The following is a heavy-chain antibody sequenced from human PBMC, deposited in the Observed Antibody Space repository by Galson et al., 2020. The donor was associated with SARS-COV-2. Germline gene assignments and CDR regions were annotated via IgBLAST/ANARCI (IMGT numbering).Heavy chain of an antibody. V-gene: IGHV4-39*01. Sequence: SKTLSLTCTVSGGSISSSSYYWGWIRQPPGKGLEWIGSIYYSGSTYYNPSLKSRVTISVDTSKNQFSLKLSSVTAADTAVYYCARLNYDSSGYYYDINDYYFDYWGQGTLVTVSS. D-gene: IGHD3-22*01. CDR3: ARLNYDSSGYYYDINDYYFDY. CDR2: IYYSGST. CDR1: GGSISSSSYY. J-gene: IGHJ4*02.